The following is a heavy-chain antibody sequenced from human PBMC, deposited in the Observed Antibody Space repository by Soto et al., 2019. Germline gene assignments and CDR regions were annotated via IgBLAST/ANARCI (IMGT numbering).Heavy chain of an antibody. Sequence: SETLSLTCTVSGGSISSYYWSWIRQPPGKGLEWIGYIYYSGSTNYNPSLKRRVTISVDTSKNQFSLKLSSVTAADTAVYDCAIYGSNSVYFDYWGQGNLVTLSS. CDR1: GGSISSYY. CDR2: IYYSGST. D-gene: IGHD4-4*01. V-gene: IGHV4-59*08. CDR3: AIYGSNSVYFDY. J-gene: IGHJ4*02.